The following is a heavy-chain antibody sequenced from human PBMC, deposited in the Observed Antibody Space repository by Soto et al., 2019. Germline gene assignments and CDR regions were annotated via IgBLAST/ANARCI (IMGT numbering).Heavy chain of an antibody. CDR3: ARDSNGILREVEGYYYYGMDV. Sequence: SVKVSCKASGGTFSSYAISWVRQAPGQGLEWMGGIIPIFGTANYAQKFQGRVTITADESTSTAYMELSSLRSEDTAVYYCARDSNGILREVEGYYYYGMDVWGQGTTVTVSS. CDR1: GGTFSSYA. V-gene: IGHV1-69*13. CDR2: IIPIFGTA. J-gene: IGHJ6*02. D-gene: IGHD1-1*01.